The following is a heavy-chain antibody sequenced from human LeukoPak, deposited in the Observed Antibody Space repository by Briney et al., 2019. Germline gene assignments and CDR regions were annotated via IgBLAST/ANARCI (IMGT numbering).Heavy chain of an antibody. Sequence: ASVTVSCTASGYTFTSYYMHWVRQAPGQGLEWMGIINPSGGSTSYAQKFQGRVTMTRDTSTNTVYMEVSSLRSEDTAVYYCASPNGEQWLVHWGQGTLVTVSS. D-gene: IGHD6-19*01. CDR1: GYTFTSYY. J-gene: IGHJ4*02. CDR3: ASPNGEQWLVH. V-gene: IGHV1-46*01. CDR2: INPSGGST.